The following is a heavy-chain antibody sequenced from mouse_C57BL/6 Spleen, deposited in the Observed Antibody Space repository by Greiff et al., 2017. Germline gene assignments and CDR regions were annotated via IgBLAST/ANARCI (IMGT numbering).Heavy chain of an antibody. CDR3: AREYYAGYFDY. Sequence: VQRVESGPELVKPGASVKISCKASGYAFSSSWMNWVKQRPGKGLEWIGRIYPGDGDTNYNGKFKGKATLTADKSSSTAYMQLSSLTSEDSAAYFCAREYYAGYFDYWGQGTTLTVSS. D-gene: IGHD1-1*02. V-gene: IGHV1-82*01. CDR2: IYPGDGDT. J-gene: IGHJ2*01. CDR1: GYAFSSSW.